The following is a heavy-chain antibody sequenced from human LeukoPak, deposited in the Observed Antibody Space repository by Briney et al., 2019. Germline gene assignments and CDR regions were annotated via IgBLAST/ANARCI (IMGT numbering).Heavy chain of an antibody. CDR1: GGSISSSSYY. CDR2: IYYSGST. V-gene: IGHV4-61*05. CDR3: ARQTTGTTEYYYGMDV. D-gene: IGHD1-7*01. Sequence: SETLSLTCTVSGGSISSSSYYWGWIRQPPGKGLEWIGYIYYSGSTNYNPSLKSRVTISVDTSKNQFSLKLSSVTAADTAVYYCARQTTGTTEYYYGMDVWGQGTTVTVSS. J-gene: IGHJ6*02.